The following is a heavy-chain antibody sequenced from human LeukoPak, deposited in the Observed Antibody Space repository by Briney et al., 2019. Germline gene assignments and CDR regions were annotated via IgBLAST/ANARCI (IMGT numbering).Heavy chain of an antibody. CDR1: GGSINNYY. Sequence: PSETLSLTCTVSGGSINNYYWNWIRQPPGKGLEWIGYMYYSGNTYYNPSLKSRVTISVDMSKNQFYLQMSSVTAADTAVYYCARDEYGGPFDYWGQGALVTVSS. J-gene: IGHJ4*02. D-gene: IGHD4/OR15-4a*01. V-gene: IGHV4-59*01. CDR2: MYYSGNT. CDR3: ARDEYGGPFDY.